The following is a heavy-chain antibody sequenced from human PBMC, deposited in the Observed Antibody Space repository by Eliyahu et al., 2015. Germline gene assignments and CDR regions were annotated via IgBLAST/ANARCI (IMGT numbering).Heavy chain of an antibody. CDR2: ISSSGSAI. D-gene: IGHD3-10*01. V-gene: IGHV3-48*03. Sequence: SLRLSCAASGFTFSYYEMNWVRQAPGMGLDWVSYISSSGSAIYYADSVKGRFSISRDNAQNSLYLQMNSLRAEDTAVYYCARWFRDSASQLWYFDLWGRGTLVTVSS. CDR3: ARWFRDSASQLWYFDL. J-gene: IGHJ2*01. CDR1: GFTFSYYE.